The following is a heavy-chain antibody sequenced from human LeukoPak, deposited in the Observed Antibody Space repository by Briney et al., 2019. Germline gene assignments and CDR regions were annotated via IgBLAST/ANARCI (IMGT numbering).Heavy chain of an antibody. Sequence: GGSLRLSCAASGFTFSSYSMNWVRQAPGKGLEWVSSSSSSSSYIYYADSVKGRFTISRDNAKNSLYLQMNSLRAEDTAVYYCAREEVTREFDYWGQGTLVTVSS. CDR2: SSSSSSYI. CDR1: GFTFSSYS. CDR3: AREEVTREFDY. V-gene: IGHV3-21*01. J-gene: IGHJ4*02.